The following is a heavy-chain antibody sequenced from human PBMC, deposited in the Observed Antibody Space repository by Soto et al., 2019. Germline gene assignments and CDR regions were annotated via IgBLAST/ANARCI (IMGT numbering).Heavy chain of an antibody. V-gene: IGHV3-33*01. CDR2: IFYDGFNE. CDR3: VSGWGSGVHLRCLEL. D-gene: IGHD3-3*01. CDR1: GFTFRQYG. J-gene: IGHJ3*01. Sequence: QVQLVESGGGVVQPGTSLRLSCAASGFTFRQYGMHWVRQAPGKGLDWVAVIFYDGFNEYYADSVRGRFTISRDNSGNMVYLQMNSLRAEDTAVYYCVSGWGSGVHLRCLELWGQGTAVVVSS.